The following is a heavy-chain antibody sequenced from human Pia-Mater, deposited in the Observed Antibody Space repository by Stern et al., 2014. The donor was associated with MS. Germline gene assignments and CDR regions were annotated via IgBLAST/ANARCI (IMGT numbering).Heavy chain of an antibody. Sequence: VHLVESGPGLVKPSETLSLTCTVSGGAMTTYYWTWIRQPAGKGLEWIGRVYTSGGSNYNPSLESRVTVSVDTSKTQFYVCLRSVTAADTAVYYCARGVAGSYYNKWFDPWGQGILVTVSS. V-gene: IGHV4-4*07. D-gene: IGHD3-10*01. J-gene: IGHJ5*02. CDR1: GGAMTTYY. CDR2: VYTSGGS. CDR3: ARGVAGSYYNKWFDP.